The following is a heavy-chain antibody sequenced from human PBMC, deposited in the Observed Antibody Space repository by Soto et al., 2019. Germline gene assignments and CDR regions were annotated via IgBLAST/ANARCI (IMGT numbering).Heavy chain of an antibody. CDR3: AKDNSDSSGSQH. V-gene: IGHV3-23*01. CDR1: GFTFSTYA. J-gene: IGHJ1*01. Sequence: GGSLRLSCAASGFTFSTYAMSWVRQAPGKGLEWVSIISGSGGTTYYADSVKGRFTISRDNSKNTLYLQMNSLRAEDTAVYYCAKDNSDSSGSQHWGQGTLVTVSS. CDR2: ISGSGGTT. D-gene: IGHD3-22*01.